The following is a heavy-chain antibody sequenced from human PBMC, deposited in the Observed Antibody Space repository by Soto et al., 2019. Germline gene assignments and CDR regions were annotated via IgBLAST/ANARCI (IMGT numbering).Heavy chain of an antibody. J-gene: IGHJ4*02. Sequence: EVQLLESGGGLVQPGGSLRLSCAASGFTFNNYAMTWVRQAPGKGLEWVSALSGGGDTTSYADSVKGRFTVSRDGSKNKPYLQMSSLRAEDTALYSCAKGRGGSGSLTPRVDFWGQGTLVTVSS. CDR1: GFTFNNYA. CDR2: LSGGGDTT. D-gene: IGHD3-10*01. CDR3: AKGRGGSGSLTPRVDF. V-gene: IGHV3-23*01.